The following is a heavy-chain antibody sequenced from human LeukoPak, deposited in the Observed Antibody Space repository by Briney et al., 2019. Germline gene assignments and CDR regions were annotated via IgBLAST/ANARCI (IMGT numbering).Heavy chain of an antibody. J-gene: IGHJ3*01. CDR1: GFTFSSYA. D-gene: IGHD3-22*01. CDR2: ISGSGGST. Sequence: PGGSLRLSCAASGFTFSSYAMSWVRQAPGKGLEWVSAISGSGGSTYYADSVKGRFTISRDNSKNTLYLQMNSLRAEDTAVYDCARDLMYDYDSSGYYYASVVDAFDVWGQGTMVTVSS. CDR3: ARDLMYDYDSSGYYYASVVDAFDV. V-gene: IGHV3-23*01.